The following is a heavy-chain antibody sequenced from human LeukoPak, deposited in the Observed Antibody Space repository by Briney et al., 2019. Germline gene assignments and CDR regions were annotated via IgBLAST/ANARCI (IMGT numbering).Heavy chain of an antibody. V-gene: IGHV3-66*01. CDR3: ARDPGMSSSWYVDY. D-gene: IGHD6-13*01. CDR2: IYSGGST. Sequence: GSLRLSCAASGFTVSNNYMSWVRQAPGKGLEWVSVIYSGGSTYYADSLKGRFTISRDNSKNTLYLQMTSLGAEDTAVYYCARDPGMSSSWYVDYWGQGTLVTVSS. CDR1: GFTVSNNY. J-gene: IGHJ4*02.